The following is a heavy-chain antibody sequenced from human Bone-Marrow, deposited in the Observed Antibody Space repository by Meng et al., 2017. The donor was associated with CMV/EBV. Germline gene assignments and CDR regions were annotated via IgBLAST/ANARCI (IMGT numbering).Heavy chain of an antibody. J-gene: IGHJ6*02. D-gene: IGHD2-15*01. CDR3: AREELGGPASGMDV. CDR1: GYTFTGYY. Sequence: ASVKVSCKASGYTFTGYYIHWVRQAPGQGLEWMGWINPNSGGTHYAQTFQGRVTMTRDTSISTAYMELTRLRSDDTAVYYWAREELGGPASGMDVWGQGTTVTVSS. V-gene: IGHV1-2*02. CDR2: INPNSGGT.